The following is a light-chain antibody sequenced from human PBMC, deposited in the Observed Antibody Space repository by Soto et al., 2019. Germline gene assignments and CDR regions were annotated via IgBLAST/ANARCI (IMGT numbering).Light chain of an antibody. CDR2: EVS. J-gene: IGLJ2*01. CDR3: SSYAGSNNLV. V-gene: IGLV2-8*01. Sequence: QSALTQPPSASGSPGQSVTISCTGTSSDVGGYNYVSWYQQHTGQAPKLMIYEVSKRPSGVPDRFFGSKSGNTASLTVSGLQAEDEDDYYCSSYAGSNNLVFGGGTKLTVL. CDR1: SSDVGGYNY.